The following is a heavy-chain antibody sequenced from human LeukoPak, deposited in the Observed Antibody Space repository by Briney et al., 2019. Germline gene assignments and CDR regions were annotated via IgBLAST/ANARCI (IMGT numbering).Heavy chain of an antibody. CDR3: AKTSXDXYFXWLFPNVYYFDY. Sequence: GGSLRLSCAASGFTFSSYAMSWVRQAPGKGLEWVSAISGSGGSTYYADSVKGRFTISRDNSKNTLYLQMNSLRAEDTAVNYCAKTSXDXYFXWLFPNVYYFDYWGQGTLVTVSS. CDR2: ISGSGGST. V-gene: IGHV3-23*01. CDR1: GFTFSSYA. D-gene: IGHD3-9*01. J-gene: IGHJ4*02.